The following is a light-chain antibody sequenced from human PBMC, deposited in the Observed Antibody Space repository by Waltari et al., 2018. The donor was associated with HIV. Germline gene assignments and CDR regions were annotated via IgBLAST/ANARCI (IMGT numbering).Light chain of an antibody. CDR2: RNN. V-gene: IGLV1-47*01. CDR1: SSNIESNY. Sequence: QSVLTQPPSASGTPGQRVTISCSGSSSNIESNYVYWYQQLPGTAPKPLIYRNNPRPSGVPAPFSGSKSCASASLAISGLRSADEAEDYCSAWDDSLRGVFGGGTKLTVL. J-gene: IGLJ2*01. CDR3: SAWDDSLRGV.